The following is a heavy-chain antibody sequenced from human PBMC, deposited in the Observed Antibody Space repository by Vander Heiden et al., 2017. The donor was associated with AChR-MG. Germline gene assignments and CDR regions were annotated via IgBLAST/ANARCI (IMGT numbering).Heavy chain of an antibody. J-gene: IGHJ5*02. Sequence: QVQLQQWGAGLLKPSETLSLTCAVYGGSFSGYHWRWIRQPPGKGLEWIGEIKHSGSTNYNPSLKSRVTISVDTSKNQFSLKLSSVTAADTAVYYCARYYDFWSGTEGFDPWGQGTLVTVSS. CDR2: IKHSGST. D-gene: IGHD3-3*01. CDR3: ARYYDFWSGTEGFDP. CDR1: GGSFSGYH. V-gene: IGHV4-34*01.